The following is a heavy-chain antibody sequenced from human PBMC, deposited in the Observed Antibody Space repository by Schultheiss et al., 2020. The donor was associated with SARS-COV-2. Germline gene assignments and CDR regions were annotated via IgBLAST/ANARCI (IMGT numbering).Heavy chain of an antibody. Sequence: SETLSLTCTVSGGSISSSSYYWGWIRQPPGKGLEWIGSIYYSGSTYYNPSLKSRVTISVDTSKNQFSLKLSSVTAADTAVYYCARKYIVVVPAAPWFDPWGQGTLVTVS. CDR2: IYYSGST. D-gene: IGHD2-2*01. CDR1: GGSISSSSYY. V-gene: IGHV4-39*07. CDR3: ARKYIVVVPAAPWFDP. J-gene: IGHJ5*02.